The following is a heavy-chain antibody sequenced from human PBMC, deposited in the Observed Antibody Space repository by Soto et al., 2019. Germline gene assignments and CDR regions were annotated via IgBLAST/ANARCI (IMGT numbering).Heavy chain of an antibody. V-gene: IGHV4-59*08. CDR1: GGSISSYY. D-gene: IGHD3-9*01. Sequence: LSLTCTVSGGSISSYYWSWIRQPPGKGLEWIGYIYYSGSTNYNPSLKSRVTISVDTSKNQFSLRLSSVTAADTAVYYCARHARYYDILTGYSTLSWFDPWGQGTLVTVSS. J-gene: IGHJ5*02. CDR3: ARHARYYDILTGYSTLSWFDP. CDR2: IYYSGST.